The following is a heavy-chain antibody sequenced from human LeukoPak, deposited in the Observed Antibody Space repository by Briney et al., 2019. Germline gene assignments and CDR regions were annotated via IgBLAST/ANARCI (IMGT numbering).Heavy chain of an antibody. V-gene: IGHV4-61*01. CDR3: ARDRHAVGQQLVRFFDY. CDR2: IYYSGST. J-gene: IGHJ4*02. Sequence: PSETLSLTCTVSGGSISSSSYYWGWIRQPPGKGLEWIGYIYYSGSTNYSPSLKSRVTISVDTSKNQFSLKLSSVTAADTAVYYCARDRHAVGQQLVRFFDYWGQGTLVTVSS. CDR1: GGSISSSSYY. D-gene: IGHD6-13*01.